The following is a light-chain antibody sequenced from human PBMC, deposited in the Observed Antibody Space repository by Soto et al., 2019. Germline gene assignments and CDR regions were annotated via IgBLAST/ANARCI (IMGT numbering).Light chain of an antibody. Sequence: EILMTQSPATLSVSPGERATLFCRASQSVSSYLAWYQQKPGQAPRLLIYGPSTRATGIPARFSGSGSGTEFTLTISSLQSEDFAVYYFQQYYNWPLTFGGGTKVEVK. V-gene: IGKV3-15*01. J-gene: IGKJ4*01. CDR1: QSVSSY. CDR3: QQYYNWPLT. CDR2: GPS.